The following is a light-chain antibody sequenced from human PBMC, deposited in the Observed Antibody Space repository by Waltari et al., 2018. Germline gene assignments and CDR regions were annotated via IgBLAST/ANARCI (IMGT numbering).Light chain of an antibody. CDR1: SSHIGTNS. Sequence: QSVLTQPPSVAEAPRQRVTISCSGSSSHIGTNSVNWYQQLPGKAPKLLIYYDDLLPSGVSDRFSGSKSGTSASLAISGLQSEDEADYYCAAWDDSLNGLVFGGGTKLTVL. CDR3: AAWDDSLNGLV. V-gene: IGLV1-36*01. CDR2: YDD. J-gene: IGLJ2*01.